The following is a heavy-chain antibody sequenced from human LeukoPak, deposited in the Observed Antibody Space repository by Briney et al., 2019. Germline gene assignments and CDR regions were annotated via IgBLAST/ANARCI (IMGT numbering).Heavy chain of an antibody. Sequence: SQTLSLTCAISGDXVSSNTAAWNWIRQSPWRGLEWLGRTYYRSKWNNDYAASVKNRITINPDTSKNQFSLQLNSVTPEDSAVYYCARISWQDTPYWGPGTLVTVSS. CDR2: TYYRSKWNN. V-gene: IGHV6-1*01. CDR1: GDXVSSNTAA. D-gene: IGHD2-15*01. CDR3: ARISWQDTPY. J-gene: IGHJ4*02.